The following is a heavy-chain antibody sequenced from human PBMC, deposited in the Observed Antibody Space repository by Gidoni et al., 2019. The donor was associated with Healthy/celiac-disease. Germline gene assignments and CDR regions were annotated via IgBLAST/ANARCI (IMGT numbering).Heavy chain of an antibody. V-gene: IGHV1-8*01. D-gene: IGHD6-19*01. Sequence: LEWMGWMNPNSGNTGYAQKFQGRVTMTRNTSISTAYMELSSLRSEDTAVYYCARGHSSGWSAAFDIWGQGTMVTVSS. J-gene: IGHJ3*02. CDR3: ARGHSSGWSAAFDI. CDR2: MNPNSGNT.